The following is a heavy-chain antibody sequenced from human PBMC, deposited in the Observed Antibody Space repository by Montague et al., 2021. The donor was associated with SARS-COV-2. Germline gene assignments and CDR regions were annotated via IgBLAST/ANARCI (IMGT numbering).Heavy chain of an antibody. CDR2: ITWNGITT. CDR3: TRGFRGGPFDC. V-gene: IGHV3-20*04. J-gene: IGHJ4*02. D-gene: IGHD3-10*01. CDR1: GFTFDVYG. Sequence: SLRLSCAASGFTFDVYGMSWIRQVPGKGLEWVASITWNGITTGYADAVKGRFTISRDNAKKSLYLEMKSLRAEDTALYYCTRGFRGGPFDCWGQGSLVTVSS.